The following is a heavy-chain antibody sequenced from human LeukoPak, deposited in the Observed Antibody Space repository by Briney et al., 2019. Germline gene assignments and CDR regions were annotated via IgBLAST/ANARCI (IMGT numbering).Heavy chain of an antibody. D-gene: IGHD3-22*01. V-gene: IGHV3-33*01. CDR2: IWYDGSNK. Sequence: PGGSLRLSCTASGFTFSDYGMHWVRQPPGKGLEWVAIIWYDGSNKTYEDSVKGRFTISRDNSKNTLYLQMNNLRAEDTAVYYCARGVDYYENSGTIDYWGQGTLVTVSS. J-gene: IGHJ4*02. CDR3: ARGVDYYENSGTIDY. CDR1: GFTFSDYG.